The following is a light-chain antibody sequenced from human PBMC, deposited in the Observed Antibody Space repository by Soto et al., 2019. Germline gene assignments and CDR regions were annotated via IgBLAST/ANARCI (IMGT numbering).Light chain of an antibody. CDR1: QGFTTY. CDR3: QQLNTYPLT. Sequence: DIQLTQSPSFLSASVGDRVTITCRASQGFTTYLAWYQQKPGKAPKLLIYSASTLQSGVPSRFSGSGSATEFTLTISSLQPEDFATYYCQQLNTYPLTFGPGTKVDIK. V-gene: IGKV1-9*01. J-gene: IGKJ3*01. CDR2: SAS.